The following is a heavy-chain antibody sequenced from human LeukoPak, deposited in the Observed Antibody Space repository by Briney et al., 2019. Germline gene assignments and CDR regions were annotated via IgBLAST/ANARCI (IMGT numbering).Heavy chain of an antibody. D-gene: IGHD3-10*01. J-gene: IGHJ5*02. Sequence: ASVTVSCKASGGTFSSYAISWVRQAPGQGLEWMGGIIPIFGTANYAQKFQGRVTITADESTSTAYMELSSLRSEDTAVYYCAKGYPPRGYYGSGSYQYNWFDPWGQGTLVTVSS. V-gene: IGHV1-69*13. CDR2: IIPIFGTA. CDR3: AKGYPPRGYYGSGSYQYNWFDP. CDR1: GGTFSSYA.